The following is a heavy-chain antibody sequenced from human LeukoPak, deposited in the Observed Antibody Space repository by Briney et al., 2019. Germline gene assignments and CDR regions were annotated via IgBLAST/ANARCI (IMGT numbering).Heavy chain of an antibody. CDR2: ISASPYI. D-gene: IGHD2/OR15-2a*01. CDR3: ARGGLSMQRRDLFDI. J-gene: IGHJ3*02. Sequence: GGSLRPSCAASGFTFSSYSMNWARQAPGKGLEWVSSISASPYIYYADSVKDRFTISRDDSKNSLYLQMNSLRSGDTAVYYCARGGLSMQRRDLFDIWGQGTLVTVSS. V-gene: IGHV3-21*01. CDR1: GFTFSSYS.